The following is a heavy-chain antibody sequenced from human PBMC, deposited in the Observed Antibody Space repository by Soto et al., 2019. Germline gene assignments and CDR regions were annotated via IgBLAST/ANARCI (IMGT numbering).Heavy chain of an antibody. CDR1: VGSFSGYY. Sequence: SETLSLTCAVYVGSFSGYYWSWIRQPPGKGLEWIGEINHSGDTNYNPSLKSRVTISVDTSKSQFSLKLSSVTAADTAVYYCARVDRIGLDYWGQGTLVTVSS. CDR2: INHSGDT. J-gene: IGHJ4*02. CDR3: ARVDRIGLDY. D-gene: IGHD2-21*01. V-gene: IGHV4-34*01.